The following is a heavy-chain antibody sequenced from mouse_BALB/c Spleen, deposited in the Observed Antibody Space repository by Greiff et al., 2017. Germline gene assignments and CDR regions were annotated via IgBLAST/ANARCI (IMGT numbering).Heavy chain of an antibody. Sequence: EVKLMESGGGLVQPGGSLKLSCAASGFTFSSYTMSWVRQTPEKRLEWVAYISNGGGSTYYPDTVKGRFTISRDNAKNTLYLQMSSLKSEDTAMYYCARRGYGYDSYYFDYRGQGTTLTVSS. CDR3: ARRGYGYDSYYFDY. V-gene: IGHV5-12-2*01. D-gene: IGHD2-2*01. J-gene: IGHJ2*01. CDR1: GFTFSSYT. CDR2: ISNGGGST.